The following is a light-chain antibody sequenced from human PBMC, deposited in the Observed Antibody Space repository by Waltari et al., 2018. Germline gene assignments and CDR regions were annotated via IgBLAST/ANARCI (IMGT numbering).Light chain of an antibody. V-gene: IGKV3D-15*01. CDR3: QQYNNWPPEMYT. Sequence: ETMMTQSPDPLSVSPGERATLSCRASQSISSNLAWYQQKPGQAPRLLIFGVSTRATGIPARFSGSGSGTEFTLTISSLESEDFGIYYCQQYNNWPPEMYTFGQGTKLEI. CDR2: GVS. CDR1: QSISSN. J-gene: IGKJ2*01.